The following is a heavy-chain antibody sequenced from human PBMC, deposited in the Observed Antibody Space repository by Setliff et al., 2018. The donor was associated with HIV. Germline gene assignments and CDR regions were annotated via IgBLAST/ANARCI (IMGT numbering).Heavy chain of an antibody. V-gene: IGHV3-11*04. CDR3: ARDLRSSHGSPNYFDY. D-gene: IGHD2-15*01. CDR1: GFTFGDYY. Sequence: GGSLRLSCTASGFTFGDYYMSWIRQSPGKGLEWISYISSSGTTIYYADSVKGRFTISRDNAKNSLYLEMNSLRAEETAVYYCARDLRSSHGSPNYFDYWGRGALVTVSS. J-gene: IGHJ4*02. CDR2: ISSSGTTI.